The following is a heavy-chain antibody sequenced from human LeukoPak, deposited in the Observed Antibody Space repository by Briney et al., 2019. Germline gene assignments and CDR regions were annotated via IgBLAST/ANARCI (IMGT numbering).Heavy chain of an antibody. Sequence: GGPLRLSCAASGFTFSSYEMNWVRQAPGKGLEWVSYISSSGSTIYYADSVKGRFTISRDNAKNSLYLQMNSLRAEDTAVYYCARESYRGSSFDYWGQGTLSPSPQ. J-gene: IGHJ4*02. CDR3: ARESYRGSSFDY. CDR1: GFTFSSYE. V-gene: IGHV3-48*03. D-gene: IGHD4-23*01. CDR2: ISSSGSTI.